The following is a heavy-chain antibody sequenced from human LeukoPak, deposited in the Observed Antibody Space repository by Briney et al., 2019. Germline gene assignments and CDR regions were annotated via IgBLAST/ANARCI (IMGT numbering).Heavy chain of an antibody. CDR1: GGSFSGYY. CDR2: INHSGST. Sequence: SSETLSLTCAVYGGSFSGYYWSWIRQPPGKGLEWIGEINHSGSTNYNPSLKSRVTISVDTSKNQFSLKLSSVTAADTAVYYCARDSITIFGVVIRSGSDPWGQGTLVTVSS. CDR3: ARDSITIFGVVIRSGSDP. D-gene: IGHD3-3*01. J-gene: IGHJ5*02. V-gene: IGHV4-34*01.